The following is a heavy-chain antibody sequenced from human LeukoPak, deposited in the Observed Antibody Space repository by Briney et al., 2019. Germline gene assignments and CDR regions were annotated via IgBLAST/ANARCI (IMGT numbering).Heavy chain of an antibody. CDR1: GGSFSVYH. V-gene: IGHV4-34*01. J-gene: IGHJ4*02. CDR3: ARDYGSGSYYLDY. Sequence: SETLSLTCAVYGGSFSVYHWSWIRQPPGKGLEWIGEINHSGNTNYNPSLKSRVTISVDTSKNQFSLKLSSVTAADTAVYYCARDYGSGSYYLDYWGQGTLVTVSS. CDR2: INHSGNT. D-gene: IGHD3-10*01.